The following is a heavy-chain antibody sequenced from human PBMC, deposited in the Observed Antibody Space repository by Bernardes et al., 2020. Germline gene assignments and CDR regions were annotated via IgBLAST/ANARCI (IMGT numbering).Heavy chain of an antibody. CDR3: ARVGGGGRYSSSRGMDV. CDR1: GGTFSSYA. Sequence: SLKVSCKASGGTFSSYAISWVRQAPGQGLEWMGRIIPILGIANYAQKFQGRVTITADKSTSTAYMELSSLRSEDTAVYYCARVGGGGRYSSSRGMDVWGQGTTVTVSS. CDR2: IIPILGIA. D-gene: IGHD6-13*01. J-gene: IGHJ6*02. V-gene: IGHV1-69*04.